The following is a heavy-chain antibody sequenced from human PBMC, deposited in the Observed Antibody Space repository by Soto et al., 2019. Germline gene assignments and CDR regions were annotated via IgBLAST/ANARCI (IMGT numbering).Heavy chain of an antibody. CDR3: ARYWHSYSLNYYRGMDV. CDR1: GYNFATDW. CDR2: IYPADSDT. D-gene: IGHD5-18*01. J-gene: IGHJ6*02. V-gene: IGHV5-51*01. Sequence: GESLKISCKGSGYNFATDWIGWVRQMPGKGLEWMGIIYPADSDTRYIPSSQGQVTISADKSISTAYLQWSSLKASDTAMYFCARYWHSYSLNYYRGMDVWGQGTTVTVSS.